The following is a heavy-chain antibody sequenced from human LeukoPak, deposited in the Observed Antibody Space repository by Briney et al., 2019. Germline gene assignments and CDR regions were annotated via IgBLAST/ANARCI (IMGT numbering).Heavy chain of an antibody. Sequence: SETLSLTCTVSGGSISSYYWSWIRQPAGKGLEWIGRIYTSGSTNYNPSLKSRVTMSVDTSKNQFSLKLSSVTAADTAVYYCARSGDGYNLEPFDYWGQGTLVTVSS. CDR3: ARSGDGYNLEPFDY. CDR1: GGSISSYY. D-gene: IGHD5-24*01. V-gene: IGHV4-4*07. J-gene: IGHJ4*02. CDR2: IYTSGST.